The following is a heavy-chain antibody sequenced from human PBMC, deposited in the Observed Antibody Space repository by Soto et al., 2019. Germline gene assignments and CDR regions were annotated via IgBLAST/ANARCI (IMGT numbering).Heavy chain of an antibody. V-gene: IGHV2-5*02. CDR1: GFSLSTSGVG. D-gene: IGHD3-22*01. CDR3: AHRRPDRSSYYWDY. CDR2: IYWDDDK. J-gene: IGHJ4*02. Sequence: QITLKESGPTLVKPTQTLTLTCTFSGFSLSTSGVGVGWIRQPPGKALEWLALIYWDDDKRYSPFLKSRLTVTKDTSKNLVVLTMTNMDPVDTATYYCAHRRPDRSSYYWDYWGQGTLVTVSS.